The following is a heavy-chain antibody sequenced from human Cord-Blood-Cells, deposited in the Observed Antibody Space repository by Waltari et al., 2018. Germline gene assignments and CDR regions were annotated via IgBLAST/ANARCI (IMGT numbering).Heavy chain of an antibody. CDR3: ARLRLNWYFDL. J-gene: IGHJ2*01. V-gene: IGHV4-39*01. D-gene: IGHD6-19*01. Sequence: QLQLQESGPGLVKPSETLSLTCTVSGGSISSSSYYWGWIRQPPGKGLEWIGSIYYSGSTYSNPSLKSRVTISVDTSKNQFSLKLSSVTAADTAVYYCARLRLNWYFDLWGRGTLVNVSS. CDR2: IYYSGST. CDR1: GGSISSSSYY.